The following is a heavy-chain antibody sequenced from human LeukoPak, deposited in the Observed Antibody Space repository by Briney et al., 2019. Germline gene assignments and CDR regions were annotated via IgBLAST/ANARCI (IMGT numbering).Heavy chain of an antibody. CDR2: ISAYNGNT. J-gene: IGHJ5*02. D-gene: IGHD3-22*01. CDR3: ARVMRYYDSSGYYHWFDP. Sequence: ASVKVSCKASGYTFTSYGISWVRQAPGQGLEWMGWISAYNGNTNYAQKLQGRVTMTTDTSTSTAYMELRSLRSDDTAVYYCARVMRYYDSSGYYHWFDPWGQGTLVTVSS. V-gene: IGHV1-18*01. CDR1: GYTFTSYG.